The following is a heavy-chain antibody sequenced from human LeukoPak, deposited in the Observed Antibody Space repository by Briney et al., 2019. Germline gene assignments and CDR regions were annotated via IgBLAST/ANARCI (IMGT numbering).Heavy chain of an antibody. CDR2: INHSGST. CDR1: GGSFSGYY. V-gene: IGHV4-34*01. CDR3: ARVRDTAMAHFDY. D-gene: IGHD5-18*01. J-gene: IGHJ4*02. Sequence: PSETLSLTCAVYGGSFSGYYWSWIRQPPGKGLEWIGEINHSGSTNYNPSLKSRVTISVDTSKNQFSLKLSSVTAADTAVYYCARVRDTAMAHFDYWGQGILVTVSS.